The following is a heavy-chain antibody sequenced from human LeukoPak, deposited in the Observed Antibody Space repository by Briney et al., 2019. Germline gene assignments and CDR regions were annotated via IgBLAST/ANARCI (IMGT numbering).Heavy chain of an antibody. J-gene: IGHJ4*02. D-gene: IGHD3-22*01. CDR1: GFTFSSYA. CDR2: ISGSGGST. Sequence: PGGSLRLSCAASGFTFSSYAMSWVRQAPGMGLAWVSAISGSGGSTYYAVSVKGRFTISRDTSKNTLYLQMNSLRAEDTAVYYCARGRYYDNSVYYYFDYWGQGTLVTVSS. CDR3: ARGRYYDNSVYYYFDY. V-gene: IGHV3-23*01.